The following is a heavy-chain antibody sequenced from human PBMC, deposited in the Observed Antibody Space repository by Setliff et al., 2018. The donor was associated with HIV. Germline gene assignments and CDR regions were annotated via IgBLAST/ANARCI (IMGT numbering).Heavy chain of an antibody. Sequence: SVKVSCKTSGGTLSSYSITWVRQAPGQGLEWMGGIIPLFGSADYAQRFQGRVTITADESTSTAYMQLSSLRSDDTAVYYCARGRNYDSSGYGDYYYYMDVWGKGTTVTVSS. CDR2: IIPLFGSA. CDR1: GGTLSSYS. D-gene: IGHD3-22*01. CDR3: ARGRNYDSSGYGDYYYYMDV. J-gene: IGHJ6*03. V-gene: IGHV1-69*13.